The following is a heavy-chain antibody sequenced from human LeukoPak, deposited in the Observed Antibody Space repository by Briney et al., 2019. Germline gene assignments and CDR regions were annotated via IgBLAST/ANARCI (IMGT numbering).Heavy chain of an antibody. J-gene: IGHJ4*02. V-gene: IGHV1-18*04. CDR2: ISAYNGNT. CDR3: ARVDYDILTGYYKKGYFDY. D-gene: IGHD3-9*01. CDR1: GYTFTSYG. Sequence: ASVKVSCKASGYTFTSYGISWVRQAPGQGLEWMGWISAYNGNTNYAQKLQGRVTMTTDTSTSTAYMELRSLGSDDTAVYYCARVDYDILTGYYKKGYFDYWGQGTLVTVSS.